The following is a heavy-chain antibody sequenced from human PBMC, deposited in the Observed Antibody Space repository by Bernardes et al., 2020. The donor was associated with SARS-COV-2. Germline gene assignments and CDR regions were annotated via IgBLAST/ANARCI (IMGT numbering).Heavy chain of an antibody. Sequence: GGSLRLSCAASGFTFSSYAMSWVRQAPGKGLEWVSGISCSGCSTYYADSVKGRFTISRDNSKNTLFLQMNSLRAEDTAVYYCAKALTMVRGVKSGMDVWGQGTTVTVSS. CDR1: GFTFSSYA. CDR3: AKALTMVRGVKSGMDV. D-gene: IGHD3-10*01. V-gene: IGHV3-23*01. CDR2: ISCSGCST. J-gene: IGHJ6*02.